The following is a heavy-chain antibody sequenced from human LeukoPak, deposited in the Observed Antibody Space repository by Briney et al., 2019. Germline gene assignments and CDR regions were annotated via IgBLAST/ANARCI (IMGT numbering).Heavy chain of an antibody. V-gene: IGHV1-2*06. D-gene: IGHD3-10*01. CDR2: FNPNSGGT. J-gene: IGHJ3*01. CDR3: ARSPVNAFDL. Sequence: ASVKVSCKASGYTFTDYYMHWFRLAPGQGLEWMGRFNPNSGGTNYAQKFHDRVTMTRDTSTSTAYMELTSLRTDDTAVYYCARSPVNAFDLWGRGTVVTVSS. CDR1: GYTFTDYY.